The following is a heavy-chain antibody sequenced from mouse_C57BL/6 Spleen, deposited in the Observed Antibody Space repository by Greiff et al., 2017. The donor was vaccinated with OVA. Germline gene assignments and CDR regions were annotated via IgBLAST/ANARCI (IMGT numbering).Heavy chain of an antibody. J-gene: IGHJ2*01. CDR2: ISSGSSTI. Sequence: EVQVVESGGGLVKPGGSLKLSCAASGFTFSDYGMHWVRQAPEKGLEWVAYISSGSSTIYYADTVKGRFTISRDNAKNTLFLQMTSLRSEDSAMYYCASEKEAGFDYWGQGTTLTVSS. CDR1: GFTFSDYG. CDR3: ASEKEAGFDY. V-gene: IGHV5-17*01.